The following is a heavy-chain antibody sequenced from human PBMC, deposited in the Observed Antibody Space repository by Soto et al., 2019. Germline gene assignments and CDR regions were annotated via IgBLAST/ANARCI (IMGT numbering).Heavy chain of an antibody. Sequence: SETLSLTCTVSGDSISSSNYFWGWIRQPPGKGLEWIGTIFYSGSTYYNPSLKSRVTISVDTSKNQFSLKLSSVTAADTAVYYCARVKLAGTHNWFDPWGQGTLVTVS. J-gene: IGHJ5*02. CDR1: GDSISSSNYF. D-gene: IGHD3-10*01. V-gene: IGHV4-39*07. CDR3: ARVKLAGTHNWFDP. CDR2: IFYSGST.